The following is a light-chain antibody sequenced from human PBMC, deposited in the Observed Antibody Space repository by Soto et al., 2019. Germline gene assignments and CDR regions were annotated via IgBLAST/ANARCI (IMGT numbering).Light chain of an antibody. J-gene: IGLJ2*01. CDR1: SSDVGAYSI. Sequence: QSALTQPPSASGSPGQSVTISCTGTSSDVGAYSIVSWYQHHPGKAPKLMIFDVNQRPSGVPDRFSGSKSGNTASLTVSGLQAEDEADYYCTSPAGKNVVFGGGTKLTVL. CDR2: DVN. V-gene: IGLV2-8*01. CDR3: TSPAGKNVV.